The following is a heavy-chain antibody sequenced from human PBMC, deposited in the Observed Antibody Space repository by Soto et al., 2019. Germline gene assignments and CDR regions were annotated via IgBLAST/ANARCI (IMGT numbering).Heavy chain of an antibody. D-gene: IGHD2-15*01. J-gene: IGHJ1*01. CDR3: AKDYSPLQH. CDR2: ISGSGGST. CDR1: GFSVSSQG. V-gene: IGHV3-23*01. Sequence: EVQLLESGGGLVQPGGSLRLSCAASGFSVSSQGMTWVRQAPGKGLEWVSAISGSGGSTYYADSVKGRFTISRDNSKNTLYLQMNSLRAEDTAVYYCAKDYSPLQHWGQGTLVTVSS.